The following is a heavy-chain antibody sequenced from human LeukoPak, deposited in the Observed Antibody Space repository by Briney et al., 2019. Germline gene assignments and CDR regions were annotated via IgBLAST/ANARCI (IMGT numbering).Heavy chain of an antibody. J-gene: IGHJ3*02. Sequence: PGGSLRLSCAASGFTFSGHWMHWVRQVPGEGLVWVSSIHSDGSDTKYADSVKGRFTVSRDNAKHTLYLQMNSLRVGDTALYYCARETDGFDIWGQGTMVTVSS. CDR2: IHSDGSDT. V-gene: IGHV3-74*03. CDR3: ARETDGFDI. CDR1: GFTFSGHW.